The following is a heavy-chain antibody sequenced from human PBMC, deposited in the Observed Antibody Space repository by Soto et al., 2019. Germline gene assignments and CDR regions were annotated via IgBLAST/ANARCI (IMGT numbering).Heavy chain of an antibody. D-gene: IGHD3-9*01. CDR1: GGSISSYY. V-gene: IGHV4-59*01. J-gene: IGHJ4*02. Sequence: SETLSLTCTVSGGSISSYYWSWIRQPPGKGLEWIGYIYYSGSTNYNPSLKSRVTISVDTSKNQFSLKLSSVTAADTAVYYCARGEILTGYFLDHFDYWGQGTLVTVSS. CDR2: IYYSGST. CDR3: ARGEILTGYFLDHFDY.